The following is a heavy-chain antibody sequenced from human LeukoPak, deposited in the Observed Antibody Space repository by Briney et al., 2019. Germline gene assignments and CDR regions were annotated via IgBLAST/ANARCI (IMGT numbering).Heavy chain of an antibody. CDR1: GFDSSTHA. D-gene: IGHD5-12*01. CDR2: ISTMSNYI. CDR3: SRDRLGGLDL. V-gene: IGHV3-21*01. J-gene: IGHJ5*02. Sequence: PGGSLRLSCAASGFDSSTHAINWVRQAPGKGLEWVSSISTMSNYIFYGDSVKGRFTISRDNAKNSVYLQMNSLRPEDTAVYYCSRDRLGGLDLWGQGTLVTVSS.